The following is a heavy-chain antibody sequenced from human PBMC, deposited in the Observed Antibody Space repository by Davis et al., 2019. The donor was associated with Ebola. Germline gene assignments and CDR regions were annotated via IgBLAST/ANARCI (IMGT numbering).Heavy chain of an antibody. D-gene: IGHD1-26*01. J-gene: IGHJ3*02. Sequence: ASVKVSCKASGYTFTDYHITWVRQAPGQGLEWMGWIGNTNDNRKYAQKFQDRITMTTDTSTSTAYMELRSLRSDDTAVYYCARDNIVGPLDPFHIWGQGTMVTVSS. CDR2: IGNTNDNR. CDR3: ARDNIVGPLDPFHI. V-gene: IGHV1-18*01. CDR1: GYTFTDYH.